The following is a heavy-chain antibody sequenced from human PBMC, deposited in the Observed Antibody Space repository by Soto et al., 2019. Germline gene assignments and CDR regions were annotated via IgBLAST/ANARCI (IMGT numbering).Heavy chain of an antibody. J-gene: IGHJ6*02. Sequence: QVQLQESGPGLVKPSETLSLTCTVSGGSINSYYWSWIRQPPGKGLEWIGHIYSSGSTNYNPSLKTRVNMSLDTSKNQFSLKLNSVSAADTAVYYCARHRVDYDSSGYYYYDYGMDVWGQGTTVTVSS. CDR3: ARHRVDYDSSGYYYYDYGMDV. V-gene: IGHV4-59*01. CDR1: GGSINSYY. D-gene: IGHD3-22*01. CDR2: IYSSGST.